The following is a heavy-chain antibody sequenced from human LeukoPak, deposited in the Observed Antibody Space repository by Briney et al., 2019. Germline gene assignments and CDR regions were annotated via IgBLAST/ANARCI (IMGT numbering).Heavy chain of an antibody. CDR1: GFTFSDYA. CDR2: IRKQANGGTA. D-gene: IGHD6-19*01. CDR3: SRAYSTGWLGINDY. V-gene: IGHV3-49*04. J-gene: IGHJ4*02. Sequence: GGPLRLSCTAAGFTFSDYAVTWVRQAPGKGLEWVGFIRKQANGGTADYAASVKGRFTISRDDSKTIAYLQMNSLKTEDTAVYFCSRAYSTGWLGINDYWGQGALVTVSS.